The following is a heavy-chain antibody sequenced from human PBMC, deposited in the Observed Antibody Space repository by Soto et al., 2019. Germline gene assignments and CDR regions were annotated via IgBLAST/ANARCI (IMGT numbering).Heavy chain of an antibody. CDR3: ARDTRRVDV. D-gene: IGHD3-3*01. J-gene: IGHJ6*02. CDR1: GFTLSSYW. Sequence: GGSLRLYCAASGFTLSSYWMSWVRQAPGKGLEWVANIKQDGSEKYYVDSVKGRFTISRDNAKNSLYLQMNSLRAEDTAVYYCARDTRRVDVWGQGTTVTVSS. V-gene: IGHV3-7*03. CDR2: IKQDGSEK.